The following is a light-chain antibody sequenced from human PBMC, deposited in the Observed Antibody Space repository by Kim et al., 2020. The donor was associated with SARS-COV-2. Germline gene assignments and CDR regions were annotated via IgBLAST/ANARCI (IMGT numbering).Light chain of an antibody. V-gene: IGLV3-1*01. CDR3: QAWDSGTAVV. J-gene: IGLJ2*01. CDR2: QDT. CDR1: ELGDKY. Sequence: SPGPTASSNWSCKELGDKYVFWYQQKPGQSPLLVIYQDTKRPSGIPERFSASNSGNTATLTISGTQATDEADYYCQAWDSGTAVVFGGGTQLTVL.